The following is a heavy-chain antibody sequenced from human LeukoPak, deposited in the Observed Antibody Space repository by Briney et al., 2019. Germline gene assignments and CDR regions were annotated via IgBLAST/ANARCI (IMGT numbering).Heavy chain of an antibody. CDR2: VNSDGGST. CDR3: AKGISNPDY. D-gene: IGHD4-11*01. J-gene: IGHJ4*02. V-gene: IGHV3-23*01. CDR1: GFTFSNYA. Sequence: PGGSLRLSCAASGFTFSNYATTWVRQAPGKGLEWVSGVNSDGGSTYYADSVRGRFTISRDNSKNTLYLQMNSLRAEDTAVYYCAKGISNPDYWGQGTLVTVSS.